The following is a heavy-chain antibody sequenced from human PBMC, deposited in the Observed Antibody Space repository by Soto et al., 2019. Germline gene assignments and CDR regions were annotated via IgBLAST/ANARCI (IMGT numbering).Heavy chain of an antibody. CDR3: ARDGGYCTNTSCFRYSDS. Sequence: PSETLSLTCAVSGGSISSSNWWSWVRQSPGKGLEWIGEIYHSGTTNFNPSLKSRVTISVDKSRNQFSLKLSSVTAADTAVYFCARDGGYCTNTSCFRYSDSWGQGTLVTVSS. D-gene: IGHD2-2*01. V-gene: IGHV4-4*02. J-gene: IGHJ4*02. CDR1: GGSISSSNW. CDR2: IYHSGTT.